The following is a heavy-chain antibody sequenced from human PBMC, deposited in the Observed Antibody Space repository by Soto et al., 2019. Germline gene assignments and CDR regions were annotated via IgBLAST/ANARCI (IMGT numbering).Heavy chain of an antibody. J-gene: IGHJ2*01. Sequence: QDQLVQSGAEVKKPGSSVKVSSKAFGGPFSSHTFSWVRQAPGQGLEWMGRIIPALGTTTYAQKFQGRVTITADESVTTVYMELNSLRTEDTAVYYCARPDFGDYWYFDLWGRGTLVTVSS. CDR2: IIPALGTT. V-gene: IGHV1-69*08. D-gene: IGHD4-17*01. CDR1: GGPFSSHT. CDR3: ARPDFGDYWYFDL.